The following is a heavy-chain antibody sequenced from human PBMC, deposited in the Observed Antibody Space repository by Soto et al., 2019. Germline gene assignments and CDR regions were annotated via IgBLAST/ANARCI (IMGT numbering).Heavy chain of an antibody. Sequence: ASVKVACKASGYTFTSYYMHWVLQAPGQGLEWMGIINPSGGSTSYAQKFQGRVTMTRDTSTSTVYMELSSLRSEDTAVYYCARFRLYSSIKKGSYGMDVWGQGTTVTVSS. D-gene: IGHD6-13*01. V-gene: IGHV1-46*01. CDR1: GYTFTSYY. J-gene: IGHJ6*02. CDR2: INPSGGST. CDR3: ARFRLYSSIKKGSYGMDV.